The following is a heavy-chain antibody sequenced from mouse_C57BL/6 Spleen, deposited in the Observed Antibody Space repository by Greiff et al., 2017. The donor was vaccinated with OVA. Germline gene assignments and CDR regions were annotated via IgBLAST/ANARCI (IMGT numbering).Heavy chain of an antibody. Sequence: EVNVVESGGGLVKPGGSLKLSCAASGFTFSSYAMSWVRQTPEKRLEWVATISDGGSYTYYPDNVKGRFTISRDNAKNNLYLQMSHLKSEDTAMYYCARATVVARGDYFDYWGQGTTLTVSS. V-gene: IGHV5-4*03. CDR2: ISDGGSYT. CDR3: ARATVVARGDYFDY. D-gene: IGHD1-1*01. CDR1: GFTFSSYA. J-gene: IGHJ2*01.